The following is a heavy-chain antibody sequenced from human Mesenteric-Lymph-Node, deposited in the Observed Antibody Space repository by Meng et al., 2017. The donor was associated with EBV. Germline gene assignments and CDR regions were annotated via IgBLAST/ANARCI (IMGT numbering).Heavy chain of an antibody. Sequence: QLLRRRSAPGLVKPLETLSLTSTFPGGSISSSTYYGGWIRQPPGKGLEWIGSIYYSGSTYYNPSLKSRVTISVDTSKNQFSLKLNSVTAADTAVYYCARNGIAVAVHNWFDPWGQGTLVTVSS. J-gene: IGHJ5*02. CDR2: IYYSGST. CDR1: GGSISSSTYY. V-gene: IGHV4-39*07. CDR3: ARNGIAVAVHNWFDP. D-gene: IGHD6-19*01.